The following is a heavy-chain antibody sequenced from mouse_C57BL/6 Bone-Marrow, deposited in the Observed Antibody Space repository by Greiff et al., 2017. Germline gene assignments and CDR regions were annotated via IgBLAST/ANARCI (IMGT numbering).Heavy chain of an antibody. CDR2: IYPGDGDT. J-gene: IGHJ1*03. Sequence: QVQLKQSGAELVKPGASVKISCKASGYAFSSYWMNWVKQRPGKGLEWIGQIYPGDGDTNYNGKFKGKATLTADKSSSTAYMQLSSLTSEDSAVYFCARRVYGSSYVYWYFDVWGTGTTVTVSS. V-gene: IGHV1-80*01. D-gene: IGHD1-1*01. CDR3: ARRVYGSSYVYWYFDV. CDR1: GYAFSSYW.